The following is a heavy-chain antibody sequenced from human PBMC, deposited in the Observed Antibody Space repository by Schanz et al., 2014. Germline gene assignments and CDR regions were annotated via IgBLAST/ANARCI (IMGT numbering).Heavy chain of an antibody. Sequence: EVQLVESGGGLVQPGGSLRLSCAASGFTFSSYWMSWVPQAPGKGLEWLSYISRDGTTSYYADSVKGRFTISRDNAKNSLYLEMTSLRGEDTAVYYCARENLNWEAFDIWGQGTVVTVSS. CDR2: ISRDGTTS. J-gene: IGHJ3*02. D-gene: IGHD7-27*01. CDR3: ARENLNWEAFDI. CDR1: GFTFSSYW. V-gene: IGHV3-48*04.